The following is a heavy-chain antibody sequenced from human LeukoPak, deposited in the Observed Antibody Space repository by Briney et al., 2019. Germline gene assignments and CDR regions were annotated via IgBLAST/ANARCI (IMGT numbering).Heavy chain of an antibody. Sequence: GGSLRLSCAASGFTFSSYGMHWVRQAPGKGLEWVSVISYDGSNKYYADSVKGRFTISRDNSKNTLYLQMNSLRAEDTAVYYCAKGWKWGLLVAHYFDYWGQGTLVTVSS. CDR2: ISYDGSNK. V-gene: IGHV3-30*18. CDR3: AKGWKWGLLVAHYFDY. J-gene: IGHJ4*02. CDR1: GFTFSSYG. D-gene: IGHD1-26*01.